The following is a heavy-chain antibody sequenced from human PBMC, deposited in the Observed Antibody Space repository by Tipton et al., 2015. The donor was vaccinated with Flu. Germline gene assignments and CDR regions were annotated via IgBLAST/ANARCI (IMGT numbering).Heavy chain of an antibody. CDR1: GYTFTSHG. Sequence: QLVQSGAEVKKPGASVRVSCKASGYTFTSHGITWVRQAPGQGLEWMGWISDYNGNTNYAQKLQGRVTMTTDTSTSTAYMELRSLRSDDTAVYYCARGGVRGWSGYFPHFDHWGQGTLVTVSS. CDR2: ISDYNGNT. V-gene: IGHV1-18*01. D-gene: IGHD3-3*01. CDR3: ARGGVRGWSGYFPHFDH. J-gene: IGHJ4*02.